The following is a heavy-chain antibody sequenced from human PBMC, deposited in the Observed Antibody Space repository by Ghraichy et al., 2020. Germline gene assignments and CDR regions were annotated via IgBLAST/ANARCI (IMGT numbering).Heavy chain of an antibody. Sequence: GESLNISCKGSGYSFTNNWIGWVRQMPGKGLEWMAIIYPGNSDTRYSPSFQGQVSISADKSINTAYLHWSSLKASDTAMYYCARQVTAWGYDLSSWGQGTLVTVS. D-gene: IGHD5-12*01. CDR1: GYSFTNNW. V-gene: IGHV5-51*01. CDR3: ARQVTAWGYDLSS. J-gene: IGHJ5*02. CDR2: IYPGNSDT.